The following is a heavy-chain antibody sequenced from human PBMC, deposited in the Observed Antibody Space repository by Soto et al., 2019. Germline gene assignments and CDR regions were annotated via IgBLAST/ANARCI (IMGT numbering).Heavy chain of an antibody. V-gene: IGHV3-30*18. D-gene: IGHD2-2*03. CDR2: ISYDGITK. CDR3: AKGLDIVLVPGAIGPYYYYGVDV. J-gene: IGHJ6*02. Sequence: QVQLEESGGGVVQPGRSLRLSCAASGFTFSSYGMNWVRQAPGKGLEWVALISYDGITKYYADSVKGRFTISRDNSKNTQYLQMNSLRPEDTAVYYCAKGLDIVLVPGAIGPYYYYGVDVWGQGTTVTVSS. CDR1: GFTFSSYG.